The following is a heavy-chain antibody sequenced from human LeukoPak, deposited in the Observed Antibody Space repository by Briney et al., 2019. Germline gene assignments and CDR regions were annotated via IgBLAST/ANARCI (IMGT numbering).Heavy chain of an antibody. CDR1: GGSFSGYY. V-gene: IGHV4-34*01. CDR2: IYHSGST. D-gene: IGHD2-21*02. Sequence: SETLSLTCAVYGGSFSGYYWSWIRQPPGKGLEWIGYIYHSGSTYYNPSLKSRVTISVDRSKNQFSLKLSSVTAADTAVYYCARRYCGGDCYAFDIWGQGTMVTVSS. J-gene: IGHJ3*02. CDR3: ARRYCGGDCYAFDI.